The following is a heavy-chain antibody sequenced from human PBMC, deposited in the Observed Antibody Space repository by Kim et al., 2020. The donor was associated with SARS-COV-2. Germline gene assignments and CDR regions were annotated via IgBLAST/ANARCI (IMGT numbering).Heavy chain of an antibody. CDR1: GFTVSSNY. Sequence: GGSLRLSCAASGFTVSSNYMSWVRQAPGKGLEWVSVIYSGGSTYYADSVKGRFTISRHNSMNTLFLRMNSLRAEDTAGYYCARVLKGYCSGGSCYYYYGMDVWGQGTTVTVSS. CDR3: ARVLKGYCSGGSCYYYYGMDV. J-gene: IGHJ6*02. V-gene: IGHV3-53*04. D-gene: IGHD2-15*01. CDR2: IYSGGST.